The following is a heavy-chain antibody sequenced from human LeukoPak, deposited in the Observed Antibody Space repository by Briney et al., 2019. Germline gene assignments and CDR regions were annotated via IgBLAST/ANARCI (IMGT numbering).Heavy chain of an antibody. CDR3: ARGVPYCSSTSCYSGFGAFDI. Sequence: ASVKVSCKASGYTFTSYYMHWVRQTPGRGLEWMGIINPSGGSTSYAQKFQGRVTMTRDTSTSTVYMELSSLRSEDTAVYYCARGVPYCSSTSCYSGFGAFDIWGQGTMVTVSS. CDR2: INPSGGST. J-gene: IGHJ3*02. D-gene: IGHD2-2*01. CDR1: GYTFTSYY. V-gene: IGHV1-46*01.